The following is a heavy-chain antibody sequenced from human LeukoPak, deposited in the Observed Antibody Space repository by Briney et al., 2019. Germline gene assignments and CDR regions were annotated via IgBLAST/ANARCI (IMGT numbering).Heavy chain of an antibody. Sequence: GASVKVSCKASGYTFTSYGISWVRQAPGQGLEWMGWISAYNGNTNYAQKLQGRVTMTTDTSTSTAYMELRSLRSDDTAVYYCASPPVEYSSSSVQLGAFDIWGQGTMVTVSS. CDR3: ASPPVEYSSSSVQLGAFDI. J-gene: IGHJ3*02. CDR1: GYTFTSYG. CDR2: ISAYNGNT. V-gene: IGHV1-18*01. D-gene: IGHD6-6*01.